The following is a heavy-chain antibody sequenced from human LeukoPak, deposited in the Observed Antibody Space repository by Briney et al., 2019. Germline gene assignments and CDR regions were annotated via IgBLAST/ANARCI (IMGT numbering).Heavy chain of an antibody. CDR2: IYHSVST. D-gene: IGHD2-2*01. V-gene: IGHV4-38-2*02. CDR1: GYSISSGCY. Sequence: SETLSLTCTVSGYSISSGCYWGWIRQPPGKGLEWIGSIYHSVSTYYNPSLKSRVTISVDTSKNQFSLKLSSVTAADTAVYYCARVKVPAAPFDYWGQGTLVTVSS. CDR3: ARVKVPAAPFDY. J-gene: IGHJ4*02.